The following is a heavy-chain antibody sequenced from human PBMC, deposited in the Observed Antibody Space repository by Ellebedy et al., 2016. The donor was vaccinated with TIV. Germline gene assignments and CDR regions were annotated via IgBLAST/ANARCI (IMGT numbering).Heavy chain of an antibody. CDR2: IKEDGGEQ. CDR1: GFTFSSYW. Sequence: GGSLRLSXAASGFTFSSYWMSWVRQAPGKGLEWVANIKEDGGEQYYVDSVKGRFTISRDNAKNSLYLQMNSLRAEDTAVYYCARGYGDYVELDYWGQGTLVTVSS. CDR3: ARGYGDYVELDY. V-gene: IGHV3-7*03. D-gene: IGHD4-17*01. J-gene: IGHJ4*02.